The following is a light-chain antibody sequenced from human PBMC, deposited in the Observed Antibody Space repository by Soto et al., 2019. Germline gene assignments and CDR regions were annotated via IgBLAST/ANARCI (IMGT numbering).Light chain of an antibody. V-gene: IGLV1-44*01. CDR1: NSNIGSNT. CDR3: AAWDDSLNGYV. CDR2: SNN. Sequence: QSVLTQTPSASATPGQRVTISCSGTNSNIGSNTITWYQQLPGTAPKRLIHSNNQRPSGVPDRFSASESGTSASLAISGLQSEDEADYYCAAWDDSLNGYVFGIGTKVTVL. J-gene: IGLJ1*01.